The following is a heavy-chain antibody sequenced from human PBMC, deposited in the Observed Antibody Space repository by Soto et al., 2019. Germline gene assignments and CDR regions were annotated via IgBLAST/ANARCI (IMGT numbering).Heavy chain of an antibody. CDR1: GGTFSSYA. V-gene: IGHV1-69*06. Sequence: ASVKVSCKASGGTFSSYAISWVRQAPGQGLEWMGGIIPIFGTVNYAQKFQGRVTITADKSTSTAYMELSSLRSEDTAVYYCARDFYDFWSGYYPENYYFDYWGQGTLVTVSS. D-gene: IGHD3-3*01. J-gene: IGHJ4*02. CDR3: ARDFYDFWSGYYPENYYFDY. CDR2: IIPIFGTV.